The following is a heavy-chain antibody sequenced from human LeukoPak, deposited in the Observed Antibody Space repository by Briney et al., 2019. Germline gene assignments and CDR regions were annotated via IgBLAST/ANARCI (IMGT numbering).Heavy chain of an antibody. CDR3: AKDQYYYDSSGFDAFDI. J-gene: IGHJ3*02. Sequence: ASVKVSCKASGYTFTSYYMHWVRQAPGQGLEWMGIINPSGGSTSYAQKFQGRVTMTRDTSTSTVYMELSSLRSDDTAVYYCAKDQYYYDSSGFDAFDIWGQGTMVTVSS. D-gene: IGHD3-22*01. V-gene: IGHV1-46*01. CDR2: INPSGGST. CDR1: GYTFTSYY.